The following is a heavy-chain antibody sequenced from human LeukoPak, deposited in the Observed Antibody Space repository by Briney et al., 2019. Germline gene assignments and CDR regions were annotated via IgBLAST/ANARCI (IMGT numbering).Heavy chain of an antibody. V-gene: IGHV3-30*02. Sequence: GGSLRLSCAASGFTFSSFGMHWVRQAPGKGLEWVTFIRFDGSNRYYADSVKGRFTIPRDNSKNTLYLQMNSLRTEDTAVYYCACSDYWGQGTLVTVSS. D-gene: IGHD6-13*01. CDR2: IRFDGSNR. J-gene: IGHJ4*02. CDR3: ACSDY. CDR1: GFTFSSFG.